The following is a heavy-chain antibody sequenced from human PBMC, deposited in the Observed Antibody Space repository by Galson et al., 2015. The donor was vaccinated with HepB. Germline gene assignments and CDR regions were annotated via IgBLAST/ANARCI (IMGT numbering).Heavy chain of an antibody. CDR3: AHGTSSYYCDSSGYYLEAPYYFDY. V-gene: IGHV2-5*02. Sequence: PALVKPTQTLTLTCTFSGFSLSTSGVGVGWIRQPPGKALEWLALIYWDDDKRYSPSLKSRLTITKDTSKNQVVLTMTNMDPVDTATYYCAHGTSSYYCDSSGYYLEAPYYFDYWGQGTLVTVSS. CDR2: IYWDDDK. CDR1: GFSLSTSGVG. J-gene: IGHJ4*02. D-gene: IGHD3-22*01.